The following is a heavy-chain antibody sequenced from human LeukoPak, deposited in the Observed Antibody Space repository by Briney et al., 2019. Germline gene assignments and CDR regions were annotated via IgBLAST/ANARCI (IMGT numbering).Heavy chain of an antibody. D-gene: IGHD5-18*01. CDR2: ISSNGGST. CDR1: GFTFSSYA. V-gene: IGHV3-64*01. CDR3: ARENTPTSFPLRYSQGWGGFDY. J-gene: IGHJ4*02. Sequence: PGGSLRLSCAASGFTFSSYAMHWVRQAPGKGLEYVSAISSNGGSTYYANSVKGRFTISRDNSKNTLYLQMGSLRAEDMAVYYCARENTPTSFPLRYSQGWGGFDYWGQGTLVTVSS.